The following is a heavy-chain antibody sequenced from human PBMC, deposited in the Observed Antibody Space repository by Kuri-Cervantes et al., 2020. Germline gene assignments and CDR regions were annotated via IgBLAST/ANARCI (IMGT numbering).Heavy chain of an antibody. CDR1: GFTFSSYG. V-gene: IGHV3-30*03. D-gene: IGHD1-26*01. Sequence: GESLKISCAASGFTFSSYGMHWVRQAPGKGLEWVAVISYDGSNKYYADSVKGRFTISRDNAKNSLYLQMNSLRDEDTAVYYCARGASGSYYQDYWGQGTLVTVSS. CDR3: ARGASGSYYQDY. J-gene: IGHJ4*02. CDR2: ISYDGSNK.